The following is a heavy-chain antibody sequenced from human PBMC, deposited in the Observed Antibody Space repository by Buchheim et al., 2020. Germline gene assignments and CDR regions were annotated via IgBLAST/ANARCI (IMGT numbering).Heavy chain of an antibody. V-gene: IGHV4-30-2*01. CDR1: GGSISSGGYS. Sequence: QLQLQESGSGLVKPSQTLSLTCAVSGGSISSGGYSWSWIRQPPGKGLEWIGYSYHSGSTYYNPSPKSRVTISVDRSKNQFSLKLSSVTAADTAVYYCARGEGVRNYDILTGYYTSFYFDYWGQGTL. CDR2: SYHSGST. J-gene: IGHJ4*02. D-gene: IGHD3-9*01. CDR3: ARGEGVRNYDILTGYYTSFYFDY.